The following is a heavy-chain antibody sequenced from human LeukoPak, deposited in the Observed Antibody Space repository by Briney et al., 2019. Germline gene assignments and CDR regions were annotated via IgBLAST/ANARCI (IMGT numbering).Heavy chain of an antibody. V-gene: IGHV3-53*01. CDR2: IYSGGST. J-gene: IGHJ6*02. D-gene: IGHD2-2*01. Sequence: GGSLRLSCAASGFTVSSNYMSWVRQAPGKGLEWVSVIYSGGSTYYADSVKGRFTISRHNSKNTLYLQTNSLRAEDTAVYYCATVPAERRAPCYYYGMDVWGQGTTVTVSS. CDR1: GFTVSSNY. CDR3: ATVPAERRAPCYYYGMDV.